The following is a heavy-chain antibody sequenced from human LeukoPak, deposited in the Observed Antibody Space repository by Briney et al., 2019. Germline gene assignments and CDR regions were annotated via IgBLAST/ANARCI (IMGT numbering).Heavy chain of an antibody. J-gene: IGHJ4*02. CDR1: GFTLSNYL. CDR3: ARNHYGSVDY. CDR2: VNGVGSAT. Sequence: GGSLRLSCAASGFTLSNYLMHWVRHAPGKGLVWDSLVNGVGSATNYGDSVKGRFTISRHNAKNTLYLHMNSLRPEDTAVYYCARNHYGSVDYWGQGTLVTVSS. D-gene: IGHD3-10*01. V-gene: IGHV3-74*01.